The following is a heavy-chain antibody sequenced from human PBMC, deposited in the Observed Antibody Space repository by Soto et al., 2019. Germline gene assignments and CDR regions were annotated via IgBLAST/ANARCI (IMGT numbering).Heavy chain of an antibody. D-gene: IGHD2-2*01. J-gene: IGHJ6*04. CDR2: IYSGGST. Sequence: EVQLVESGGGLVQPGGSLRLSCAASGFTVSSNYMSWVRQAPGKGLEWVSVIYSGGSTYYADSVKGRFTISRDNSKNTLYLQMNSLRAEDTAVYYCARTRKPAAMDVWGKGTKVTVSS. CDR3: ARTRKPAAMDV. V-gene: IGHV3-66*01. CDR1: GFTVSSNY.